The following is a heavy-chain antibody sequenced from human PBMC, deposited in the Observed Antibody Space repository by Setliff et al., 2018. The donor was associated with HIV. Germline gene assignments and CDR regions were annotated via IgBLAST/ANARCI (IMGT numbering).Heavy chain of an antibody. CDR1: GFTFNSYS. CDR3: ARDPMRASNSLTYWFPDY. Sequence: GGSLRLSCATSGFTFNSYSMNWVRQAPGKGLEWVSSISSTNKYIYYAESVRGRFTISRDNAKNSLYLQMNSLRAEDTAVYYCARDPMRASNSLTYWFPDYWGQGALVTVSS. CDR2: ISSTNKYI. D-gene: IGHD2-8*02. V-gene: IGHV3-21*06. J-gene: IGHJ4*02.